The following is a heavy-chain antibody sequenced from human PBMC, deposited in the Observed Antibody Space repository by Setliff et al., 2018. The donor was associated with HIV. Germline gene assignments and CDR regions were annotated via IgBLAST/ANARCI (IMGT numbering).Heavy chain of an antibody. V-gene: IGHV3-7*01. CDR3: ARVDWAFVSDV. CDR2: TNEDGSVQ. Sequence: GGSLRLSCAASGLTFSSYWMGWVRQAPGKGLEWVANTNEDGSVQYYVDSVKGRFTISRDNAKNSLYLQMNSLRAEDTAVYYCARVDWAFVSDVWGQGTTVTVSS. CDR1: GLTFSSYW. J-gene: IGHJ3*01. D-gene: IGHD3-9*01.